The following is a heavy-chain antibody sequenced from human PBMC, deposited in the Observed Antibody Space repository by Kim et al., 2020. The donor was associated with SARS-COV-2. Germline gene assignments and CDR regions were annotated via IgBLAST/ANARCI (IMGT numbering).Heavy chain of an antibody. V-gene: IGHV1-8*01. D-gene: IGHD3-10*01. CDR3: ARARPPRKGMSISGVIIAYYSYAMDA. CDR2: MNPNSGTT. CDR1: GYTFNSYI. Sequence: ASVKVSCKASGYTFNSYIINWVRQATGQGLEWLGWMNPNSGTTGYAQKFQGRVTMTRNTSISTAYMELSSLRSEDTAVYYCARARPPRKGMSISGVIIAYYSYAMDAWGEGTTVTVSS. J-gene: IGHJ6*04.